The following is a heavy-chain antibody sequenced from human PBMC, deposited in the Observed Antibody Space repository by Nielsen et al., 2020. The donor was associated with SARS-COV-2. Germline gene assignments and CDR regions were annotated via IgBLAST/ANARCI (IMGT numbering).Heavy chain of an antibody. CDR3: ARDSSGWYLDY. V-gene: IGHV3-30*03. CDR1: GFTFSSYG. D-gene: IGHD6-19*01. CDR2: ISYDGSTK. Sequence: GESLKISCAASGFTFSSYGMHWVRQAPGKGLEGVAVISYDGSTKYYADSVKGRFTISRDNSKNSLYLQMNSLRAEDTAVYYCARDSSGWYLDYWGQGTLVTVSS. J-gene: IGHJ4*02.